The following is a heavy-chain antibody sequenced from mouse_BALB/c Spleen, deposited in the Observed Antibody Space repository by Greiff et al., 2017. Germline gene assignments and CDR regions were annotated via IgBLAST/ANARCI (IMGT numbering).Heavy chain of an antibody. V-gene: IGHV1S81*02. CDR2: INPSNGGT. J-gene: IGHJ3*01. CDR3: ARERANWFAY. CDR1: GYTFTSYY. Sequence: QVQLQQPGAELVKPGASVKLSCKASGYTFTSYYMYWVKQRPGQGLEWIGGINPSNGGTNFNEKFKSKATLTVDKSSSTAYMQLSSLTSEDSAVYYCARERANWFAYWGQGTLVTVSA. D-gene: IGHD3-3*01.